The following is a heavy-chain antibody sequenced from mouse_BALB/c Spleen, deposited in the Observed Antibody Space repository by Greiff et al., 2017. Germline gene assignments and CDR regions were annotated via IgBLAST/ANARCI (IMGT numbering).Heavy chain of an antibody. V-gene: IGHV1-7*01. CDR3: ARLGITTATSAWFAY. CDR2: INPSTGYT. D-gene: IGHD1-2*01. J-gene: IGHJ3*01. CDR1: GYTFTSYW. Sequence: QVQLQQSGAELAKPGASVKMSCKASGYTFTSYWMHWVKQRPGQGLEWIGYINPSTGYTEYNQKFKDKATLTADKSSSTAYMQLSSLTSEDSAVYYCARLGITTATSAWFAYWGQGTLVTVSA.